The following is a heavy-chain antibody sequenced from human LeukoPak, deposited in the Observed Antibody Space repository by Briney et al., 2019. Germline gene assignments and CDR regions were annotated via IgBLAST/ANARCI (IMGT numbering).Heavy chain of an antibody. V-gene: IGHV4-31*03. CDR3: ARGPSSGYYYDY. D-gene: IGHD3-22*01. J-gene: IGHJ4*02. CDR2: IYYSGST. Sequence: SQTLSLTCTVSGGSISSGGYSWSWLRQHPGKGLEWIGYIYYSGSTYYNPSLKSRVTISVDTSKNQFSLKLSSVTAADTAVYYCARGPSSGYYYDYWGQGTLVTVSS. CDR1: GGSISSGGYS.